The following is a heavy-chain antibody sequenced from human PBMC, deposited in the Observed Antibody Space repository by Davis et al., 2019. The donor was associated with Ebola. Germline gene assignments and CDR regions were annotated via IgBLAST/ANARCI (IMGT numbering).Heavy chain of an antibody. CDR3: ARVYARYYDILTGPYAFDM. D-gene: IGHD3-9*01. CDR2: VYHSGST. CDR1: GYTIRSDYF. Sequence: SETLSLTCSVSGYTIRSDYFWGWIRQPPGKGLEWIGSVYHSGSTHYNPSLKSRVTISADTSKNQFSLKLSSVTAADTAVYYCARVYARYYDILTGPYAFDMWGQGTMVAVSS. J-gene: IGHJ3*02. V-gene: IGHV4-38-2*02.